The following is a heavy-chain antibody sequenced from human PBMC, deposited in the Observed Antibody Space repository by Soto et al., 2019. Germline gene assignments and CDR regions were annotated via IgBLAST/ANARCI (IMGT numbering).Heavy chain of an antibody. CDR2: IKSKTDGGTT. CDR1: GFTFSNAW. CDR3: ATDHAMTRYYYYYDLDY. V-gene: IGHV3-15*01. Sequence: GGSLRLSCAASGFTFSNAWMSWVRQAPGKGLEWVGRIKSKTDGGTTDYAAPVRGRFTISRDDSKNTLYLQMNSSKAEDTSVYYSATDHAMTRYYYYYDLDYWGQGTTVTVSS. J-gene: IGHJ6*02.